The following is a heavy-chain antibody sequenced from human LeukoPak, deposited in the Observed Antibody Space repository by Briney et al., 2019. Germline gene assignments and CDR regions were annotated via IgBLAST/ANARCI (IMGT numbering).Heavy chain of an antibody. D-gene: IGHD7-27*01. J-gene: IGHJ5*02. CDR1: GYTFTIYG. Sequence: GASVKVSCKASGYTFTIYGISWVRQAPGQGLEWMGWISAYNGNTNYAQKVQGRVTMTTDTSTTTADMELRSLRSDDTAVYYCARGWGQQSSDWFDPWGQGTLVTVSS. V-gene: IGHV1-18*01. CDR2: ISAYNGNT. CDR3: ARGWGQQSSDWFDP.